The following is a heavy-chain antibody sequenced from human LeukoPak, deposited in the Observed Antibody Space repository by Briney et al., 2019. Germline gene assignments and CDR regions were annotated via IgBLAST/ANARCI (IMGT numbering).Heavy chain of an antibody. V-gene: IGHV3-23*01. D-gene: IGHD3-16*02. CDR1: GFTFSSYA. Sequence: GSLILSCAASGFTFSSYAMSWVRQAPGKGLEWVSAISGSGGSTYYADSVKGRFTISRDNSKNTLYLQMNSLRAEDTAVYYCAKDVSPMITFGGVIVKGPLFDYWGQGTLVTVSS. CDR2: ISGSGGST. CDR3: AKDVSPMITFGGVIVKGPLFDY. J-gene: IGHJ4*02.